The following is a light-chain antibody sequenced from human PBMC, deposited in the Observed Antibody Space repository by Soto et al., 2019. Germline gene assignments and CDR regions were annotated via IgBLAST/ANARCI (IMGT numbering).Light chain of an antibody. V-gene: IGLV2-14*01. CDR1: SSDVGGYNY. J-gene: IGLJ2*01. CDR2: DVS. Sequence: QSALTQPASVSGSPGQSITISCTGTSSDVGGYNYVSWYQQHPGKVPKLMIYDVSNWPSGVSNRFSGSKSGNTASLTISGFQAEDEADYYCTSYTSSSTVVFGGGTKVTVL. CDR3: TSYTSSSTVV.